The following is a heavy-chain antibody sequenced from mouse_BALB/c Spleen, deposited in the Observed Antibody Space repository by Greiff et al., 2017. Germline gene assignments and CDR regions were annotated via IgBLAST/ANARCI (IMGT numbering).Heavy chain of an antibody. D-gene: IGHD2-10*02. J-gene: IGHJ2*01. CDR3: ARDPYGNHFDY. Sequence: ESGPGLVKPSQSLSLTCSVTGYSITSGYYWNWIRQFPGNKLEWMGYISYDGSNNYNPSLKNRISITRDTSKNQFFLKLNSVTTEDTATYYCARDPYGNHFDYWGQGTTLTVSS. V-gene: IGHV3-6*02. CDR2: ISYDGSN. CDR1: GYSITSGYY.